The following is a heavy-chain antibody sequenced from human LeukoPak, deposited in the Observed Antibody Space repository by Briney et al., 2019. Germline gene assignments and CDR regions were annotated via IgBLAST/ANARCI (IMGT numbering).Heavy chain of an antibody. Sequence: ASVKVSCKASGGTFSSYAISWVRQAPGQGLEWMGGIIPIFGTANYAQKFQGRVTITADESTSTAYMELSSLRSEDTAVYHCVGGAYSSSWWVFDYWGQGTLVTVSS. D-gene: IGHD6-13*01. J-gene: IGHJ4*02. CDR1: GGTFSSYA. CDR3: VGGAYSSSWWVFDY. CDR2: IIPIFGTA. V-gene: IGHV1-69*13.